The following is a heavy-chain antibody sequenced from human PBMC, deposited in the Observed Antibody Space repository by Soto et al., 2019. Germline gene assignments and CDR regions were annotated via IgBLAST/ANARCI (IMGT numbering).Heavy chain of an antibody. V-gene: IGHV3-33*08. CDR1: GFTFSNYG. J-gene: IGHJ4*02. CDR2: IWYDGSNK. D-gene: IGHD6-19*01. CDR3: ARESAVAELDY. Sequence: GSLRLSCAASGFTFSNYGMHWVRQAPGKGLEWVAVIWYDGSNKYYADSVKGRFTISRDNSKNTLYLQMNSLRAEDTAVYYCARESAVAELDYWGQGTLVTVSS.